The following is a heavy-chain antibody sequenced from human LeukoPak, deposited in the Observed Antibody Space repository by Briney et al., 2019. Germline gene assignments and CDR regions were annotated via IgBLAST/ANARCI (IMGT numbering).Heavy chain of an antibody. V-gene: IGHV3-7*01. D-gene: IGHD4-11*01. CDR2: IKQDGNEK. Sequence: PGRSLRLSCAASGFTFISYGMHWVRQAPGKGLEWVANIKQDGNEKYYVDSVKGRFTISRDNAKNTLYLQMNSLRAEDTAVYYCAIEDYIGPVDYWGQGTLVTVSS. CDR1: GFTFISYG. J-gene: IGHJ4*02. CDR3: AIEDYIGPVDY.